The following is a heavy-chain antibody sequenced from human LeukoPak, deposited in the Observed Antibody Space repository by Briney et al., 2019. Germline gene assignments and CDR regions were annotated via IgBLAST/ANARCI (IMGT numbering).Heavy chain of an antibody. Sequence: SETLSLTCTVSGGSISSYYWSWIRQPPGKGLEWIGYIYYSGSTNYNPSLKSRVTISVDTSKNQFSLKLSSVTAADTAVYYCARGIGLLFDYWGQGTLVTVPS. V-gene: IGHV4-59*01. J-gene: IGHJ4*02. D-gene: IGHD2-15*01. CDR2: IYYSGST. CDR1: GGSISSYY. CDR3: ARGIGLLFDY.